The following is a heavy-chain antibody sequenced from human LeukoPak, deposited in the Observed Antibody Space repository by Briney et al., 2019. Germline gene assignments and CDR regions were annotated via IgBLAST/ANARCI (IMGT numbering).Heavy chain of an antibody. CDR2: ISGSGGST. J-gene: IGHJ4*02. CDR3: ATRYGHDYGDSSIGY. Sequence: GGSLRLSCAASGFTFSSYAMSWVRQAPGKGLEWVSAISGSGGSTYYADSVKGRFTISRDNSKNTLYLQMNSLRAEDTAVYYCATRYGHDYGDSSIGYWGQGTLVTVSS. V-gene: IGHV3-23*01. CDR1: GFTFSSYA. D-gene: IGHD4-17*01.